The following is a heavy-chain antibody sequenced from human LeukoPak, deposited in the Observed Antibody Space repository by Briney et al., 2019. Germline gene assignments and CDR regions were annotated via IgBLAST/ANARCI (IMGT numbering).Heavy chain of an antibody. Sequence: GRSLRLSCVASGLTFSSYGMHWVRQAPGKGLEWVAVIWYDGTNKYYADSVKGRFTISRDSPKNTLYLQMNSLRAEDTAVYYCARAAYDNSGYLTLWGQGTLVTVSS. CDR3: ARAAYDNSGYLTL. CDR1: GLTFSSYG. CDR2: IWYDGTNK. V-gene: IGHV3-33*01. D-gene: IGHD3-22*01. J-gene: IGHJ4*02.